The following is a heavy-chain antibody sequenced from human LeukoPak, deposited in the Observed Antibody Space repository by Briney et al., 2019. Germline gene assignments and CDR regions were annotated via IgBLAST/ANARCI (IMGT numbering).Heavy chain of an antibody. D-gene: IGHD4-17*01. CDR3: ARFDYGDFFDY. Sequence: SETLSLTCTVSGGSISSSSYYWGWIRQPPGKGLEWIGSIYYSGSTYYNPSLKSRVTISVDTSKNQFSLKLSSVTAADTAVYYCARFDYGDFFDYWGQGTLVTVSS. J-gene: IGHJ4*02. V-gene: IGHV4-39*01. CDR1: GGSISSSSYY. CDR2: IYYSGST.